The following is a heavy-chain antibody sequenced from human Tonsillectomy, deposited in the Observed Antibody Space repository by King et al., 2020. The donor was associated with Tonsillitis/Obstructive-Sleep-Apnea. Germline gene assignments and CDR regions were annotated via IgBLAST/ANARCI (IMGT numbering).Heavy chain of an antibody. CDR1: GGSISSSNW. CDR2: IYHSGST. Sequence: QLQESGPGLVKPSGTLSLTCAVSGGSISSSNWWRWVRQPPGKGLEWIGEIYHSGSTNYNPSLKSRVTISVDKSKNQFSLKLSSVTAADTAVYYCARTLKYYGSGMDYYYMDVWGKGTTVTVSS. D-gene: IGHD3-10*01. J-gene: IGHJ6*03. CDR3: ARTLKYYGSGMDYYYMDV. V-gene: IGHV4-4*02.